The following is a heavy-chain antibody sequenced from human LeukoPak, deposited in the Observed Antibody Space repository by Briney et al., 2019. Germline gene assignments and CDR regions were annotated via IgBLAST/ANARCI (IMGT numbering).Heavy chain of an antibody. CDR3: AGIPFYDILTGYFDY. Sequence: SETLSLTCTVSGGSITTTTYYWGWIRQPPGKGLEWIGSIYYSGGTYYNPSLKSRVTISVDTSKNQFSLKLSSVTAADTAVYYCAGIPFYDILTGYFDYWGQGTLVTVSS. CDR2: IYYSGGT. J-gene: IGHJ4*02. D-gene: IGHD3-9*01. V-gene: IGHV4-39*01. CDR1: GGSITTTTYY.